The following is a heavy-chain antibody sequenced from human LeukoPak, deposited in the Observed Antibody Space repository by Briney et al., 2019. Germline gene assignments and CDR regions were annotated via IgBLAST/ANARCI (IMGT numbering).Heavy chain of an antibody. D-gene: IGHD6-13*01. V-gene: IGHV4-30-2*01. CDR2: IYHSGST. Sequence: PSQTLSLTCAVSGGSISSGDYSWSWIRQPPGKGLEWIGYIYHSGSTIYNPSLKSRVTISIDRSKNQFSLKLSSVTAADTAVYYCARDRSRGAAGTDWGQGTLVTVSS. CDR1: GGSISSGDYS. J-gene: IGHJ4*02. CDR3: ARDRSRGAAGTD.